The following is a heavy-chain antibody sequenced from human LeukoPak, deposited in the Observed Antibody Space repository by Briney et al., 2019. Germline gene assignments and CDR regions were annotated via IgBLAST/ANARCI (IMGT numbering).Heavy chain of an antibody. J-gene: IGHJ5*02. CDR3: TTDWNYYDSSVVTP. D-gene: IGHD3-22*01. CDR1: GFTFSNAW. V-gene: IGHV3-15*01. Sequence: GGSLRLSCAASGFTFSNAWMSWVRQAPGKGLEWVGRIKSKTDGGTTDYAAPVKGRFTISRDDSKNTLYLQMNSLKTEDTAVYYCTTDWNYYDSSVVTPWDQGTLVTVSS. CDR2: IKSKTDGGTT.